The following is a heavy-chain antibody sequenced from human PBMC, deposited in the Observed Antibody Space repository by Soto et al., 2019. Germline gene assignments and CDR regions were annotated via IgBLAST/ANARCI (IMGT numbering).Heavy chain of an antibody. D-gene: IGHD6-19*01. CDR2: ISYDGSNK. J-gene: IGHJ4*02. CDR1: GFTFSSYG. V-gene: IGHV3-30*18. CDR3: AKDLSGWYYFDY. Sequence: QVQLVESGGGVVQPGRSLRLSCAASGFTFSSYGMHWVRQAPGKGLEWVAVISYDGSNKNYADSVKGRFTISRDNSKNTLYLQMNSLRAEDTAVYYCAKDLSGWYYFDYWGQGTLVTVSS.